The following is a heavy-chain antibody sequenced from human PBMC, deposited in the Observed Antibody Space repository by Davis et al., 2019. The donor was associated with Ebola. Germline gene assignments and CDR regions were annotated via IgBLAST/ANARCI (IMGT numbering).Heavy chain of an antibody. CDR3: ARDSPYCSSTSCYTPNNWFDP. V-gene: IGHV4-38-2*02. CDR2: IYHTGST. CDR1: GGSISSCYY. Sequence: PSETLSLTCTVSGGSISSCYYWGWPRPPPGTGLEWIGSIYHTGSTYYNPSLKSRVTISVDTSKNQFSLKLSSVTAADTAVYYCARDSPYCSSTSCYTPNNWFDPWGQGTLVTVSS. D-gene: IGHD2-2*02. J-gene: IGHJ5*02.